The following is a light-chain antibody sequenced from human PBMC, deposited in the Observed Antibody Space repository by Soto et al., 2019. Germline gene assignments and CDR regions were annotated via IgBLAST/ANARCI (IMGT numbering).Light chain of an antibody. V-gene: IGLV1-44*01. J-gene: IGLJ2*01. CDR2: ANN. CDR3: SAWDDSLNGLV. CDR1: RSNIGINA. Sequence: QSVLTQPPSVSGTPGQRVSISCSGSRSNIGINAVDWYHQLPGTAPKVLIYANNQRPSWVPDRFSGSKSGTSASLAINGLQSDDDAHYYCSAWDDSLNGLVFGGGTTLTVL.